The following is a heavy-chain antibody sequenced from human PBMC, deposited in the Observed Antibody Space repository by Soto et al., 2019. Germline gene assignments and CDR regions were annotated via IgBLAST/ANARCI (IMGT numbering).Heavy chain of an antibody. CDR3: ATEDASSGRAGTFQN. CDR1: GFTFSSYV. V-gene: IGHV3-30-3*01. Sequence: QVQLVESGGDMVQPGRSLRLSCAASGFTFSSYVMHWVRQAPGKGLEWVVVISKDGNSQTYADAVKGRFTISRAKSKNTLYLEMNNLRSEDTAVYYCATEDASSGRAGTFQNWGQGTLVTVSS. CDR2: ISKDGNSQ. D-gene: IGHD3-22*01. J-gene: IGHJ1*01.